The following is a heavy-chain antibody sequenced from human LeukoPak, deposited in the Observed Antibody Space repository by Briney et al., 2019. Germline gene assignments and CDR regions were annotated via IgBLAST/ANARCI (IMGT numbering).Heavy chain of an antibody. J-gene: IGHJ6*04. CDR3: AELGITMIGGV. CDR1: GFTYSSYE. V-gene: IGHV3-48*03. D-gene: IGHD3-10*02. Sequence: GGSLRLSCAPSGFTYSSYEMMWVHQAPGKGLEWVSYISSSGSTIYYADSVKGRFTISRDNAKNSLYLQVNSLRAEDTAVYYCAELGITMIGGVWGKGTTVTISS. CDR2: ISSSGSTI.